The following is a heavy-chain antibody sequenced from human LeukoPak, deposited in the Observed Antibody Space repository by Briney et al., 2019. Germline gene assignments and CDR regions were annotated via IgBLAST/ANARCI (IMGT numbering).Heavy chain of an antibody. D-gene: IGHD6-19*01. CDR3: ARGREVAGTVGY. CDR2: INTISGGT. V-gene: IGHV1-2*02. CDR1: GYTFTSYA. J-gene: IGHJ4*02. Sequence: GASVKVSCKASGYTFTSYAMHWVRQAPGQRLEGIGWINTISGGTNYAQKFQGRVTMTRHTSISTAYMELSRLTSGDTAVYYCARGREVAGTVGYWGQGTLVTVSS.